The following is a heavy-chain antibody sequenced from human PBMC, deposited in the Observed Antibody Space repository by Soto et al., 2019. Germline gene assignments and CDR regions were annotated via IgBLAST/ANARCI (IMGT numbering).Heavy chain of an antibody. CDR1: GGSISSGGYY. CDR2: IYYSGST. Sequence: SETLSLTCTVSGGSISSGGYYWSWIRQHPGKGLEWIGYIYYSGSTYYNPSLKSRVTISVDTSKNQFSLKLSSVTAADTAVYYCARDRIAAAGTRYYGMDVWGQGTTVTVS. V-gene: IGHV4-31*03. CDR3: ARDRIAAAGTRYYGMDV. J-gene: IGHJ6*02. D-gene: IGHD6-13*01.